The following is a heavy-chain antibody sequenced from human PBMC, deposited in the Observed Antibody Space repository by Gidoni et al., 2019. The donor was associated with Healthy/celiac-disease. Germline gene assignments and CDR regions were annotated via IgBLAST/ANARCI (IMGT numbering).Heavy chain of an antibody. V-gene: IGHV3-72*01. Sequence: EVQLVESGGGLVQPGGSLRLYCAASGFTFSAHYMDWVRQAPGKGLEWVGRTRNKANSYTTEYAASVKGRFTISRDDSKNSLYLQMNSLKTEDTAVYYCARAYYDSSGYYGVYAFDIWGQGTMVTVSS. CDR2: TRNKANSYTT. D-gene: IGHD3-22*01. CDR3: ARAYYDSSGYYGVYAFDI. CDR1: GFTFSAHY. J-gene: IGHJ3*02.